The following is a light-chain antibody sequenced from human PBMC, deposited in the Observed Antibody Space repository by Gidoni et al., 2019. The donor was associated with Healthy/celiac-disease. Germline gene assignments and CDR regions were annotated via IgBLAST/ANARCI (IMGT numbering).Light chain of an antibody. CDR3: NSRDSSGNHLGV. J-gene: IGLJ3*02. CDR1: SLRSYY. Sequence: SSELTQDPDVSVALGQTVRITCQVDSLRSYYASWYQQKPGQAPVLVIYGKNNRPSGIPDRFSGSSSGNTASLTITGAQAEDEADYYCNSRDSSGNHLGVFGGGTKLTVL. CDR2: GKN. V-gene: IGLV3-19*01.